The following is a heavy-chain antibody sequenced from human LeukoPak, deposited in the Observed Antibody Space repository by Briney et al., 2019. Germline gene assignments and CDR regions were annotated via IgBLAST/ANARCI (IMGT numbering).Heavy chain of an antibody. V-gene: IGHV3-30*04. CDR3: ARERRGDGYNYKDY. CDR1: GFTFSAYG. Sequence: GGSLRLSCAVSGFTFSAYGMHWVRQAPGKGLEWVAVISYDGSYQAYADSVKGRFTVSRDSSKNTLYLQLNSLRPEDTGLYYCARERRGDGYNYKDYWGQGTQVSVSS. D-gene: IGHD5-24*01. J-gene: IGHJ4*02. CDR2: ISYDGSYQ.